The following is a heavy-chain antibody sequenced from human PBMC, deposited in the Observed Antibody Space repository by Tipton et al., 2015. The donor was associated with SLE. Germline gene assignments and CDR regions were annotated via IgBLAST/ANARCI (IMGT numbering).Heavy chain of an antibody. J-gene: IGHJ6*02. CDR2: VYYSGGT. V-gene: IGHV4-59*01. CDR1: GVSISSYY. D-gene: IGHD1-26*01. Sequence: GLVKPSETLSLTCSVFGVSISSYYWSWIRQPPGKGLEWIGYVYYSGGTNYNPSLKSRVTMSVDMSKNEFSLNLNSLTAADTAVYYCARDIEGGGSRYFYGMDVWGQGTAVTVSS. CDR3: ARDIEGGGSRYFYGMDV.